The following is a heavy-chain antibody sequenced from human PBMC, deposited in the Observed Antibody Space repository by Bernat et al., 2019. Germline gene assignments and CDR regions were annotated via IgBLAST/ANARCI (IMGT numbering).Heavy chain of an antibody. J-gene: IGHJ6*03. CDR3: ARDSTNMVQGVPGYYYYYYMDV. CDR2: ISSSSSYI. CDR1: GFTFSSYS. Sequence: EVQLVESGGGLVKPGGSLRLSCAASGFTFSSYSMNWVRQAPGQGQEWVSYISSSSSYIYYAGSVKGRFTISRDNTKNSLYLQMNSLRAEDTAVYYCARDSTNMVQGVPGYYYYYYMDVWGKGTTVTVSS. V-gene: IGHV3-21*05. D-gene: IGHD3-10*01.